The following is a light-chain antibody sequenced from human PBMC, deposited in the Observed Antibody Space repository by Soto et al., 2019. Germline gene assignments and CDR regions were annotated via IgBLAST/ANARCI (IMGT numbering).Light chain of an antibody. CDR2: AAS. CDR3: QKSYSTPWT. CDR1: QSISNY. Sequence: DIQMTQSPSSLSASVGDRVTIPCRASQSISNYLTWYQQIPGKAPKLLIYAASTLRSGVSSRFSGSGSGTDFTLAISSLQPEDCATYYCQKSYSTPWTCGQRTKVEIK. J-gene: IGKJ1*01. V-gene: IGKV1-39*01.